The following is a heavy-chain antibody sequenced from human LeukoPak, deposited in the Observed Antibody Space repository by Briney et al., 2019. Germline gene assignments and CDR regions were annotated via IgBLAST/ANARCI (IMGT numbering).Heavy chain of an antibody. V-gene: IGHV4-34*01. J-gene: IGHJ6*03. CDR1: GGSFSGYY. Sequence: SETLSLTCAVYGGSFSGYYWSWIRQPPGKGLEWIGEINHSGSTNYNPSLKSRVTISVDTSKNQFSLKLSSVTAADTAVYYCARALVGATKAFFYYYYMDVWGKGTTVTVSS. CDR2: INHSGST. CDR3: ARALVGATKAFFYYYYMDV. D-gene: IGHD1-26*01.